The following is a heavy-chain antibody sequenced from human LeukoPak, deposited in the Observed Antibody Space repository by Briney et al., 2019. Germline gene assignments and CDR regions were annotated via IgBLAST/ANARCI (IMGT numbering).Heavy chain of an antibody. J-gene: IGHJ6*02. CDR2: IIPIFGTA. D-gene: IGHD2-2*01. CDR1: GGTFSSYA. Sequence: GASVKVSCKASGGTFSSYAISWVRQAPGQGLEWMGGIIPIFGTANYAQKFQGRVTITADESTSTAYMELSSLRSEDTAVYYCASKPIVVVPAARSGDTYYYYGMDVWGQGTTVTVSS. V-gene: IGHV1-69*13. CDR3: ASKPIVVVPAARSGDTYYYYGMDV.